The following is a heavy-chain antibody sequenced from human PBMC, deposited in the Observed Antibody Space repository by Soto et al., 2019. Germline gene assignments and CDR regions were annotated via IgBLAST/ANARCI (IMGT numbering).Heavy chain of an antibody. Sequence: SETLSLTCAVYGGSLSGYFWNWVRQPPGKGLEWIGEINHSGSTNYNPSLKSRVTISVDTSKNQFSLKLSSVTAADTAVYYCAREPDHYFDYWGQGTLVTVSS. CDR2: INHSGST. CDR1: GGSLSGYF. CDR3: AREPDHYFDY. J-gene: IGHJ4*02. V-gene: IGHV4-34*01.